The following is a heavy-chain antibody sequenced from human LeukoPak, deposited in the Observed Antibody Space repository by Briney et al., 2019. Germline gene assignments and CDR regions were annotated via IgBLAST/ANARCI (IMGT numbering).Heavy chain of an antibody. D-gene: IGHD1-1*01. CDR2: IYTSGST. Sequence: PSQTLSLTCTVSGGSISSGSYYWSWIRQPAGKGLEWLGRIYTSGSTNYNPSLKSRVTISVDTSKNQFSLKLSSVTAADTAVYYCAARRRGTEVDYWGQGTLVTVSS. CDR1: GGSISSGSYY. J-gene: IGHJ4*02. CDR3: AARRRGTEVDY. V-gene: IGHV4-61*02.